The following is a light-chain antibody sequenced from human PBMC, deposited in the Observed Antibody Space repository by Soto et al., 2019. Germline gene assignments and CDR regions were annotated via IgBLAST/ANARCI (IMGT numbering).Light chain of an antibody. Sequence: QSALTQPPSVSGSPGQSVAISCTGTSSDVGTYNRVSWYQQPPGTAPRLMIYDVSNRPSGVPDRFSGSKSGNTASLTISGLQAEDEADYSCSSYPSTSTYFFGTGTKVTVL. J-gene: IGLJ1*01. CDR3: SSYPSTSTYF. V-gene: IGLV2-18*02. CDR2: DVS. CDR1: SSDVGTYNR.